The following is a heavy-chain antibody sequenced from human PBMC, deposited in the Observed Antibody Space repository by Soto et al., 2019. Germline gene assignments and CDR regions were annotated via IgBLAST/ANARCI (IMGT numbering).Heavy chain of an antibody. CDR3: PRVVLHRDYNWFDP. CDR2: IYSSGST. V-gene: IGHV4-30-4*01. Sequence: SETLSLTCTVSGGSISSGDYYWSWIRQPPGKGLEWIGYIYSSGSTYYNPSLKSRVIISVDTSKNQFSLKLSSVTAADTAVYYCPRVVLHRDYNWFDPWGQGTLVTVSS. J-gene: IGHJ5*02. D-gene: IGHD3-16*02. CDR1: GGSISSGDYY.